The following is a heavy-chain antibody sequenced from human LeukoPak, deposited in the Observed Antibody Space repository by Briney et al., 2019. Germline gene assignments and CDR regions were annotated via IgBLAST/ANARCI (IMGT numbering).Heavy chain of an antibody. D-gene: IGHD3-10*01. J-gene: IGHJ6*02. CDR2: ISYDGSNK. V-gene: IGHV3-30*03. Sequence: GGSLRLSCAASGFTFSNYGIHWVRQAPGRGLEWVAVISYDGSNKYYADSVKGRFTISRDNSKNTLYLQMNSLRAEDTAVYYCARDWSYYYGSGSGNNYGMDVWGQGTTVTVSS. CDR1: GFTFSNYG. CDR3: ARDWSYYYGSGSGNNYGMDV.